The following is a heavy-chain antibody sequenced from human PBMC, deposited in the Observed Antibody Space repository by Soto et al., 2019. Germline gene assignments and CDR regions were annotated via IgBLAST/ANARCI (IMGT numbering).Heavy chain of an antibody. D-gene: IGHD5-12*01. CDR2: ISSYNGDT. CDR3: AREGVAPYYYHGMDV. J-gene: IGHJ6*02. Sequence: VELCSEACGETYECSGISSVRQATGQGPEWMGWISSYNGDTNYAQTFQGRVTMTTDTSTSTAYMELRSLRSDDTAVYYCAREGVAPYYYHGMDVWGQGTPVTVSS. CDR1: GETYECSG. V-gene: IGHV1-18*01.